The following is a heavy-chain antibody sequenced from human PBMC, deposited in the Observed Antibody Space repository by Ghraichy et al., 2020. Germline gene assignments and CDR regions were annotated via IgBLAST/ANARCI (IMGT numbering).Heavy chain of an antibody. J-gene: IGHJ4*02. V-gene: IGHV3-30*02. CDR1: GFTFSSYG. CDR2: IRYDGSNK. CDR3: AKGEMYGSGSHPLFDY. Sequence: GGSLRLSCAASGFTFSSYGMHWVRQAPGKGLEWVAFIRYDGSNKYYADSVKGRFTISRDNSKNTLYLQMNSLRAEDTAVYYCAKGEMYGSGSHPLFDYWGQGTLVTVSS. D-gene: IGHD3-10*01.